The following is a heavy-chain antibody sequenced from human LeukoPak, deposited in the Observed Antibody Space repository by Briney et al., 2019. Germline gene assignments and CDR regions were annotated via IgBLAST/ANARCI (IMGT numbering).Heavy chain of an antibody. J-gene: IGHJ4*02. CDR1: GFSFSDYS. CDR3: ARVAAGPF. V-gene: IGHV3-21*01. D-gene: IGHD6-13*01. Sequence: GGSLRLSCEASGFSFSDYSMNWVRQAPGKGLAWVASITSAGGYRYYADSVEGRFTISRDNAKNSLYLQMNSLRAEDSAVYYCARVAAGPFWGQGTLVTVSS. CDR2: ITSAGGYR.